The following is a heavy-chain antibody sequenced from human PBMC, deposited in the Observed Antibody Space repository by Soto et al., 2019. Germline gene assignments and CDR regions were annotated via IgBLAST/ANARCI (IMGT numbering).Heavy chain of an antibody. CDR3: AREGLNVVVPAAIGGPDP. V-gene: IGHV1-46*01. D-gene: IGHD2-2*02. Sequence: GASLKVSCKASGYTFTSYYMHWVRQAPGQGLEWMGIINPSGGSTSYAQKFQGRVTMTRDTSTSTVYMEVSSLRSEATAVYYCAREGLNVVVPAAIGGPDPWGQGTLVTVSS. CDR1: GYTFTSYY. CDR2: INPSGGST. J-gene: IGHJ5*02.